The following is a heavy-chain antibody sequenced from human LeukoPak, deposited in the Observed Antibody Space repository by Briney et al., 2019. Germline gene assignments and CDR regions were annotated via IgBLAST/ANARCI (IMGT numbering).Heavy chain of an antibody. CDR2: INGDGGSS. V-gene: IGHV3-74*01. CDR3: ARQASYGMDV. Sequence: GGSLRLSCAASGFTLSNYWMHWVRQAPGKGLVWVSRINGDGGSSYYADTVKGRFTISRDNAKSTLCLQMNSLRAEDTAVYYCARQASYGMDVWGQGTTVTVSS. CDR1: GFTLSNYW. J-gene: IGHJ6*02.